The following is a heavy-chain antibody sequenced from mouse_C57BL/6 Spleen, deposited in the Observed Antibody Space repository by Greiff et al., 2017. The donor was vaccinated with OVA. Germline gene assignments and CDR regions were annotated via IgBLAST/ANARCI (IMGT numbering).Heavy chain of an antibody. D-gene: IGHD3-1*01. CDR2: INPYNGGT. CDR3: ARSGARAMDY. V-gene: IGHV1-19*01. Sequence: VQLKESGPVLVKPGASVKMSCKASGYTFTDYYMNWVKQSHGKSLEWIGVINPYNGGTSYNQKFKGKATLTVDKSSSTAYMELNSLTSEDSAVYYCARSGARAMDYWGQGTSVTVSS. CDR1: GYTFTDYY. J-gene: IGHJ4*01.